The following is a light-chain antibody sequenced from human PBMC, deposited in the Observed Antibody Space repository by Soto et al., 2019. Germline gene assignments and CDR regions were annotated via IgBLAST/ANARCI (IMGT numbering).Light chain of an antibody. CDR1: QSINKN. V-gene: IGKV3-15*01. Sequence: EIVMTQSPATLSVSPGEGATLSCRATQSINKNLAWYQQKPGQAPRLLIYGASARATGIPARFVGSGSGTEFSLPISSLQSEDFAVYYCQQYENWPRTFGQGTKVEIK. CDR2: GAS. J-gene: IGKJ1*01. CDR3: QQYENWPRT.